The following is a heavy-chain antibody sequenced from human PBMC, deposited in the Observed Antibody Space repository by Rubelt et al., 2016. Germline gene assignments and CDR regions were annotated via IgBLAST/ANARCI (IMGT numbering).Heavy chain of an antibody. CDR3: ARVGRDDGY. J-gene: IGHJ4*02. CDR1: GGTFSSYA. Sequence: QVQLVQSGAEVKKPGSSAKVSCKASGGTFSSYAISGVRQAPGQGIEWLGRIIPILAVANYAPRFQGGVTISADNSTSTAYMGLSGLRSADTAVYYCARVGRDDGYWGQGTLVTVSS. D-gene: IGHD3-10*01. V-gene: IGHV1-69*04. CDR2: IIPILAVA.